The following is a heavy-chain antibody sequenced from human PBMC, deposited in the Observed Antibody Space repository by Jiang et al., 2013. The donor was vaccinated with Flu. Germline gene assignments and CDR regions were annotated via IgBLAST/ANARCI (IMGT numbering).Heavy chain of an antibody. V-gene: IGHV2-70*01. J-gene: IGHJ4*02. CDR3: ARMRSKYYYDSGAYYFDS. D-gene: IGHD3-22*01. Sequence: YSPSLKTRLTISRDTSKNQVVLTMTNMDPVDTATYYCARMRSKYYYDSGAYYFDSWGQGTLVTVSS.